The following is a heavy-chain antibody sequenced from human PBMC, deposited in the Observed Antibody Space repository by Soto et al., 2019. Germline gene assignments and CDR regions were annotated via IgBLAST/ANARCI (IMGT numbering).Heavy chain of an antibody. CDR1: GFTFSRSA. CDR3: AATLDWGSYDFGGYLS. V-gene: IGHV1-58*01. Sequence: QMHVVQSGPAVKKHGTSVKVSCKGSGFTFSRSAVQWVRQARGQGLEWIGWIVAASGKTDYSQIFQERVTITRDMATSTAYMELSSLSSEDAAVYYCAATLDWGSYDFGGYLSWGQGTLVTVSS. D-gene: IGHD3-22*01. J-gene: IGHJ4*02. CDR2: IVAASGKT.